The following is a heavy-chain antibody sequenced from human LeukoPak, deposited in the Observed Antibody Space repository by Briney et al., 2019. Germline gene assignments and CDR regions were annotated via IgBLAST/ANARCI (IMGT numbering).Heavy chain of an antibody. Sequence: PSETLSLTCTVSGGSISSYYWSWIRQPPGKGLEWIGYIYYSGSTNYNPSLKSRVTISVDTSKNQFSLKLSSVTAADTAVYYCASSGYDGSFDYWGQGTLVTDSS. CDR3: ASSGYDGSFDY. CDR2: IYYSGST. D-gene: IGHD5-12*01. J-gene: IGHJ4*02. CDR1: GGSISSYY. V-gene: IGHV4-59*01.